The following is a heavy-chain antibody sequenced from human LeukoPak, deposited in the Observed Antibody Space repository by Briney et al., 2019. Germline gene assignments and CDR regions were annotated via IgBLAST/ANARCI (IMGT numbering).Heavy chain of an antibody. CDR3: AKPPLYCNTPSCYFDY. CDR2: ISNDGSNK. Sequence: GGSLRLSCAASGFTFSSYGIHWVRQAPGKGLGWVAVISNDGSNKYYADSVKGRFTISRDNSKNTLYLQMNSLRPEDTAVYYCAKPPLYCNTPSCYFDYWGQGTLVTVSP. D-gene: IGHD2/OR15-2a*01. CDR1: GFTFSSYG. V-gene: IGHV3-30*18. J-gene: IGHJ4*02.